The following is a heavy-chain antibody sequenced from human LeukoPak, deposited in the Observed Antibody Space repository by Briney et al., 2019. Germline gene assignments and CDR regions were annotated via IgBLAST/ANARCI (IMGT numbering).Heavy chain of an antibody. D-gene: IGHD5-12*01. Sequence: GGSLRLACAASGFTVSRNYMSWVRQAPGKGLEWVSAISGSDGSTHYADSVKGRFTISRDTSKDTLYLQMNDLRAEDTAVYYCAKALGYVDPFDYWGQGTLVTVSS. CDR3: AKALGYVDPFDY. V-gene: IGHV3-23*01. CDR2: ISGSDGST. J-gene: IGHJ4*02. CDR1: GFTVSRNY.